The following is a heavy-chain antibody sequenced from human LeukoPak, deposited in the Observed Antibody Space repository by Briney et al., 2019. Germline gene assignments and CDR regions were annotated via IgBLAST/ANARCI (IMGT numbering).Heavy chain of an antibody. CDR3: ASLIIVATKFDY. V-gene: IGHV3-11*06. Sequence: PGGSLRLSCAASGFTFSDYYMSWIRQAPGKGLEWVSYISSSSSYTNYADSVKGRFTISRDNAKNSLYLQMNSLRAEDTAVYYCASLIIVATKFDYWGQGTLVTVSS. CDR2: ISSSSSYT. CDR1: GFTFSDYY. J-gene: IGHJ4*02. D-gene: IGHD1-14*01.